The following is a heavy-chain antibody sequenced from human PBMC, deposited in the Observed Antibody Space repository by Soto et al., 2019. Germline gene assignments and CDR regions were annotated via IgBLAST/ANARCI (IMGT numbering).Heavy chain of an antibody. V-gene: IGHV3-30*18. CDR1: GFTFSSYG. Sequence: GGSLRLSCAASGFTFSSYGMHWVRQAPGKGLEWVAVISYDGSNKYYADSVKGRFTISRDNSKNTLYLQMNSLRAEDTAVYYCAKDTIYYYGSGSPPWSFDYWGQGTLVTVSS. CDR3: AKDTIYYYGSGSPPWSFDY. CDR2: ISYDGSNK. J-gene: IGHJ4*02. D-gene: IGHD3-10*01.